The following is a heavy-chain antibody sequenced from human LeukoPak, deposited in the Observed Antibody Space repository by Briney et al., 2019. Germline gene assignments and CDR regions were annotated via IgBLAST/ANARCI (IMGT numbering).Heavy chain of an antibody. CDR2: FYTSGST. CDR3: ARGFLGDYFGSGSYYVFDY. D-gene: IGHD3-10*01. CDR1: GGSISSYY. J-gene: IGHJ4*02. V-gene: IGHV4-4*07. Sequence: SETLSLTCTVSGGSISSYYWSWIRQPAGKGLEWIGRFYTSGSTKYNPSLKSRVTMSEDTSKNQFSLKLSSVTAADTAVYYCARGFLGDYFGSGSYYVFDYWGQGTLVTISS.